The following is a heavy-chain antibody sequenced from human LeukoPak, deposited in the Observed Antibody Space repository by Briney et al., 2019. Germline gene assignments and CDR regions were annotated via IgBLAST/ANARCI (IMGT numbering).Heavy chain of an antibody. V-gene: IGHV4-61*02. Sequence: SETLSLTCTVSGGSISSGSYYWSWIRQPAGKGLEWIGRIYTSGSTNYNPSLKSRVTISVDTSKNQFSLKLSSVTAADTAVYYCARDLMVRGSGGAFDIWGQGTMVTVSS. CDR2: IYTSGST. J-gene: IGHJ3*02. CDR1: GGSISSGSYY. D-gene: IGHD3-10*01. CDR3: ARDLMVRGSGGAFDI.